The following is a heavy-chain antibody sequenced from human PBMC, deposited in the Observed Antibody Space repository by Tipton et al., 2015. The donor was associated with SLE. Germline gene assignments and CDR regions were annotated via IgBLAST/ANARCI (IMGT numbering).Heavy chain of an antibody. D-gene: IGHD6-13*01. Sequence: TLSLTCTVSGGSISSSSYYWGWIRQPPGKGLEWIGNIYYSGTTYYNPSLKSRVTISVDTSKNQFSLKLTSVTAADTAVYYCARGVTRIAAAVYGLDVWGQGTTVTVSS. J-gene: IGHJ6*02. CDR1: GGSISSSSYY. CDR2: IYYSGTT. V-gene: IGHV4-39*07. CDR3: ARGVTRIAAAVYGLDV.